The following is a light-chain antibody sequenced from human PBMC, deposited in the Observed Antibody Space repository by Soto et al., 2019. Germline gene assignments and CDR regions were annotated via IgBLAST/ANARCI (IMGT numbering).Light chain of an antibody. Sequence: DIQMTQSPSSLSASVGDRVTITCRASQSISSWLAWYQQKPGKAPKLLIFDASSLGSGVPSRFSGRGSGTEFTLTISSLQPDDFATYYCQQYNSYSTFGQGTKVDIK. V-gene: IGKV1-5*01. CDR1: QSISSW. J-gene: IGKJ1*01. CDR2: DAS. CDR3: QQYNSYST.